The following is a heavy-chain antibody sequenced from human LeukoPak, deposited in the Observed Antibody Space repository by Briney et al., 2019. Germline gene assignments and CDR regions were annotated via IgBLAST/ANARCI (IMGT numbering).Heavy chain of an antibody. Sequence: GGSLRLSCAASGFTVSSNNMSWVRQAPGKGLEWVSVIYSGGSTYYADSVKGRFTISRDNSKNTLYLQMNSLRAEDTAVYYCARERTTVTNPPDYYYYYYGMDVWGQGTTVTVSS. CDR3: ARERTTVTNPPDYYYYYYGMDV. CDR1: GFTVSSNN. V-gene: IGHV3-66*01. J-gene: IGHJ6*02. D-gene: IGHD4-17*01. CDR2: IYSGGST.